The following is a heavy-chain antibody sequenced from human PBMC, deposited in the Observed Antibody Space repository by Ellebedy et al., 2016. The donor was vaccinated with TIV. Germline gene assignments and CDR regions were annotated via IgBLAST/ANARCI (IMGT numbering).Heavy chain of an antibody. Sequence: MPSETLSLTCTVSGGSISSYYWSWIRQPPGKGLEWIGYIYYSGSTYYNPSLKSRVTISVDTSNDQFSLKLSSVTAADTAVYYCARLTRRYYGSGSSALFDFWGQGTLVTVSS. CDR1: GGSISSYY. CDR2: IYYSGST. V-gene: IGHV4-59*08. CDR3: ARLTRRYYGSGSSALFDF. D-gene: IGHD3-10*01. J-gene: IGHJ4*02.